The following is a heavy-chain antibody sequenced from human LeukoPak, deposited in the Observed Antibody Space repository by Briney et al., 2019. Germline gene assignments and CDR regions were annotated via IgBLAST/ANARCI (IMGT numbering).Heavy chain of an antibody. Sequence: GESLQISCQGSGYSFTSYWIGWVRQMPGKGLEWMGIIYPGDSDTRYSPSFQGQVTISADKSISTAYLQWSSLEASDTAMYYCARQYYYDSSGDAFDIWGQGTMVTVSS. D-gene: IGHD3-22*01. CDR2: IYPGDSDT. CDR1: GYSFTSYW. CDR3: ARQYYYDSSGDAFDI. J-gene: IGHJ3*02. V-gene: IGHV5-51*01.